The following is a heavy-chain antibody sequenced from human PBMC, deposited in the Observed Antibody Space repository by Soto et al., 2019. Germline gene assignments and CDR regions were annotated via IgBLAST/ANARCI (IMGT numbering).Heavy chain of an antibody. J-gene: IGHJ6*03. CDR2: IYYSGST. CDR1: GGSISSYY. V-gene: IGHV4-59*01. D-gene: IGHD3-10*01. CDR3: ARGVWFGELLRRDYYYMDV. Sequence: SETLSLTCTVSGGSISSYYWRWIRQPPGKGLEWIGYIYYSGSTNYNPSLKSRVTISVDTSKNQFSLKLSSVTAADTAVYYCARGVWFGELLRRDYYYMDVWGKGTTVTVSS.